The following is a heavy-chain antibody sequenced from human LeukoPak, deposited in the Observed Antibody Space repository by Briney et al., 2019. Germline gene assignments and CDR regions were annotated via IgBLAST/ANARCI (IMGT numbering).Heavy chain of an antibody. V-gene: IGHV3-74*01. CDR1: GFTFSGHW. CDR2: INSDGSDT. J-gene: IGHJ4*02. Sequence: PGGSLRLSCVVSGFTFSGHWMHWIRQAPGKGLVWVSRINSDGSDTTYADSVKGRFTVSKDFAKKTVYLQMNSLSAEDTAVYYCARVPYGDYDPRFDYWGQGTLVTVSS. D-gene: IGHD4-17*01. CDR3: ARVPYGDYDPRFDY.